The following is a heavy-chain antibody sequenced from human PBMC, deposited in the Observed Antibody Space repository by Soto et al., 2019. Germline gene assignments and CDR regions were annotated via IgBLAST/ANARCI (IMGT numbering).Heavy chain of an antibody. V-gene: IGHV3-23*05. Sequence: PWWSLRLSCSATVFILRPNGMSWVRQAPGKGLELVSSIYYTGDTNYADSVKGRFIISRDNSKNTLYLQMNSLRAEDTALYYCTGHGGFSYFGQGTLVTVSS. CDR2: IYYTGDT. J-gene: IGHJ4*02. CDR1: VFILRPNG. D-gene: IGHD4-17*01. CDR3: TGHGGFSY.